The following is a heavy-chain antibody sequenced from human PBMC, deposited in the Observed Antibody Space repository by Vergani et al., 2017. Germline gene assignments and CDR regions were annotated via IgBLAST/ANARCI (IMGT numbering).Heavy chain of an antibody. D-gene: IGHD1-14*01. CDR1: GFTFNQYG. Sequence: QVQLVESGGGVVQPGRSLRLSCAASGFTFNQYGMHWVRQAPGKGLEWVAVTWYDGNNKQYADSVKGRFTISRDNSKSTMYLQMNSLRDEDTGVYYCAIDLRLFYNRFDVWGQGTLVTVSS. CDR2: TWYDGNNK. J-gene: IGHJ5*02. CDR3: AIDLRLFYNRFDV. V-gene: IGHV3-33*01.